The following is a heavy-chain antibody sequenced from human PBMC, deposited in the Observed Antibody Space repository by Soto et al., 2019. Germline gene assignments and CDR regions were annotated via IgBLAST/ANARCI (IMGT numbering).Heavy chain of an antibody. D-gene: IGHD6-19*01. CDR1: GFTVSSKY. CDR2: IYGGGTT. CDR3: VQTTGWPGFDF. J-gene: IGHJ4*02. V-gene: IGHV3-53*01. Sequence: EVQLVESGGVLIQPGGSLRLSCAASGFTVSSKYMTWVRQAPGKGLEWVSVIYGGGTTYYADSVKGRFTISRDNSKNTLFLQVNSLRVEDTAVYYCVQTTGWPGFDFWGQGTLVTVSS.